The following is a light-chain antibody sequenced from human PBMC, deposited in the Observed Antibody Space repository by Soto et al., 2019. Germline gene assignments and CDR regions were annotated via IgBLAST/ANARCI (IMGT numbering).Light chain of an antibody. CDR1: QSVSNNY. J-gene: IGKJ5*01. V-gene: IGKV3-20*01. Sequence: EIVLTQSPGTLSLSPGEGATLSCGAGQSVSNNYLAWYQQKPGQSPRLLIYRASTRATGIPDRFSGSGSGTDFTLNINSLDPEDFAVYFCQQYGTSVTFGQGTRLEIK. CDR3: QQYGTSVT. CDR2: RAS.